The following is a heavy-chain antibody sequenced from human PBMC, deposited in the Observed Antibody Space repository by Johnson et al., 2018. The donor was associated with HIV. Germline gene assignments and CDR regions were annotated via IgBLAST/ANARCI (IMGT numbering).Heavy chain of an antibody. CDR2: VNPNGGSK. CDR1: GFTFSSYY. Sequence: QLVESGGGVVQPGGSLRLSCAASGFTFSSYYMNCVRQAPGNGLELVGQVNPNGGSKYLTDSGKDRFNISRDNAKNTLHLQMNSLKTEDTALYYCAKDTATPWCYYDSSGTGAFDIWGQGTMVTVSS. J-gene: IGHJ3*02. V-gene: IGHV3-25*04. D-gene: IGHD3-22*01. CDR3: AKDTATPWCYYDSSGTGAFDI.